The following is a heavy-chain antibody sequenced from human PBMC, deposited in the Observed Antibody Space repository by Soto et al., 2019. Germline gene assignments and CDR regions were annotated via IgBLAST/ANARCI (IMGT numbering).Heavy chain of an antibody. J-gene: IGHJ5*02. V-gene: IGHV2-26*01. D-gene: IGHD6-19*01. CDR3: ARRLVGSGGWFDP. CDR1: GFSLSNARMG. CDR2: IFSNDEK. Sequence: QVTLKESGPVLVKPTETLTLTCTVSGFSLSNARMGVSWIRQPPGKALEWLAHIFSNDEKSYSTSLKSRLTIPKNTANHQVVLTLPNTAPVGTATYYSARRLVGSGGWFDPWGQGTLVTVTS.